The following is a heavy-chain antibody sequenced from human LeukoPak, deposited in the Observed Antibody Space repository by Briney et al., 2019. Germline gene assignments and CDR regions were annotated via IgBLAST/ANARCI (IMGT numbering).Heavy chain of an antibody. D-gene: IGHD6-13*01. Sequence: PPWGALRLSCAASGFTFDDYGMSWVRQAPGKGLVWVSRISTDASSTTYADSVKGRFTISRDNAKDTLYLQMNSLRAEDTAVYYCTGHHQAYSRTYWGQGTLVTVSS. CDR3: TGHHQAYSRTY. J-gene: IGHJ4*02. CDR1: GFTFDDYG. V-gene: IGHV3-74*01. CDR2: ISTDASST.